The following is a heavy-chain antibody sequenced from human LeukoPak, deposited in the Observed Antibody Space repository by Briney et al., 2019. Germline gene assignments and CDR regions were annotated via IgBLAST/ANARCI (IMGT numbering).Heavy chain of an antibody. Sequence: GGSLRLSCAASGFTFSSYEMNWVRQAPGKGLEWVSYISSCGSTIYYADSVKGRFTISRDNAKNSLYLQMNSLRAEDTAVYYCARDEGYYDILTGTYFQHWGQGTLVTVSS. CDR3: ARDEGYYDILTGTYFQH. CDR2: ISSCGSTI. D-gene: IGHD3-9*01. J-gene: IGHJ1*01. V-gene: IGHV3-48*03. CDR1: GFTFSSYE.